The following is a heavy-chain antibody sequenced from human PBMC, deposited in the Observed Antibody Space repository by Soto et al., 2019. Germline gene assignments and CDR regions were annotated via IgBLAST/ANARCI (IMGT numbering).Heavy chain of an antibody. D-gene: IGHD2-8*01. CDR1: GDSVSSNSAA. CDR2: TYYRSKWYN. J-gene: IGHJ6*02. CDR3: ARDRIVLMVYAQGPYYGMDV. Sequence: SQTLSLTCAISGDSVSSNSAAWNWIRQSPSRGLEWLGRTYYRSKWYNDYAVSVKSRITINPDTSKNQFSLQLNSVTPEDTAVYYCARDRIVLMVYAQGPYYGMDVWGQGTTVTVSS. V-gene: IGHV6-1*01.